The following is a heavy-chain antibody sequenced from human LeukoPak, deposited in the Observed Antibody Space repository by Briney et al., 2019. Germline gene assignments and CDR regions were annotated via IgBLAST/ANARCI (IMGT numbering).Heavy chain of an antibody. J-gene: IGHJ2*01. CDR3: AKQPRELRLSWYFDL. D-gene: IGHD1-26*01. Sequence: SETLSLTCTVSGGSIDSSSYYGGWIRQPPGKGLEWIGTIYYSGSTFYNPSLKSRVTISVDTSINQFSLKLNSVTAADTAIFYCAKQPRELRLSWYFDLWGRGTLVTVSS. CDR2: IYYSGST. CDR1: GGSIDSSSYY. V-gene: IGHV4-39*01.